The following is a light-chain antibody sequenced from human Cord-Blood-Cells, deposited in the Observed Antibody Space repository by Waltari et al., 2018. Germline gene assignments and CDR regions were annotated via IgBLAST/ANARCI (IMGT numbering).Light chain of an antibody. CDR3: MQSTHWLT. CDR2: KVS. J-gene: IGKJ1*01. CDR1: QRLVYSDGNTY. Sequence: DVVMTQSPLYLPVTLGQPASISCSSSQRLVYSDGNTYLKWFQQRPGQSPSRLIYKVSNRTAGVPSRFSSGWSGTDSTLKSSMVEAEDVGVYYCMQSTHWLTFVQGTKVEIK. V-gene: IGKV2-30*01.